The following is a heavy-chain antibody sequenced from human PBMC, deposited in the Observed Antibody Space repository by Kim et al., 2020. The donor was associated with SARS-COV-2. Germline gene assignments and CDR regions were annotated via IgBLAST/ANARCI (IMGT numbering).Heavy chain of an antibody. J-gene: IGHJ2*01. CDR2: IYYSGST. CDR1: GGSISSYY. V-gene: IGHV4-59*01. CDR3: ARDYNYYDSSGYYHPPRYWYFDL. Sequence: SETLSLTCTVSGGSISSYYWSWIRQPPGKGLEWIGYIYYSGSTNYNPAPKSRVTISVDTSKNKFSLKLSSVTAADTAVYYCARDYNYYDSSGYYHPPRYWYFDLWGRSTLVPVSS. D-gene: IGHD3-22*01.